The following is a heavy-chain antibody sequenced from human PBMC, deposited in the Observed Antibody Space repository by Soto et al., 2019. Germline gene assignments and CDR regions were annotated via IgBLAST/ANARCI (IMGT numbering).Heavy chain of an antibody. V-gene: IGHV4-4*07. CDR3: ARDISIAVAGTDWYFDL. Sequence: PSETLSLTCTVSGGSISSYYCSWIRQPAGKGLEWIGRIYTSGSTNYNPSLKSRVTMSVDTSKNQFSLKLSSVTAADTAVYYCARDISIAVAGTDWYFDLWGRGTLVTVSS. CDR1: GGSISSYY. J-gene: IGHJ2*01. CDR2: IYTSGST. D-gene: IGHD6-19*01.